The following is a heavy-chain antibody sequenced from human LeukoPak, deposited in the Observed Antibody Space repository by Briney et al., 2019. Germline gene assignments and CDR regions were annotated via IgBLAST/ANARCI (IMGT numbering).Heavy chain of an antibody. CDR1: GYTFTSYG. J-gene: IGHJ5*02. D-gene: IGHD6-13*01. CDR3: ARRPRIAAAGTRYNWFDP. CDR2: ISAYNGNT. V-gene: IGHV1-18*01. Sequence: ASVKVSCKASGYTFTSYGISWVRQAPGQGLEWMGWISAYNGNTNYAQKLQGRVTMTRNTSISTAYMELSSLRSEDTAVYYCARRPRIAAAGTRYNWFDPWGQGTLVTVSS.